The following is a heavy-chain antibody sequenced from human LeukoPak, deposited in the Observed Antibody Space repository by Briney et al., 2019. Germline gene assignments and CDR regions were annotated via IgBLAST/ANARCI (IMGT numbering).Heavy chain of an antibody. CDR1: GGTFSSYA. D-gene: IGHD6-13*01. CDR2: IIPIFGTA. V-gene: IGHV1-69*13. J-gene: IGHJ4*02. CDR3: ASQLYSYSSSYDY. Sequence: GASVKVSCKASGGTFSSYAISWERQAPGQGLEWMGGIIPIFGTANYAQKFQGRVTITADESTSTAYMELSSLRSEDTAVYYCASQLYSYSSSYDYWGQGTLVTVSS.